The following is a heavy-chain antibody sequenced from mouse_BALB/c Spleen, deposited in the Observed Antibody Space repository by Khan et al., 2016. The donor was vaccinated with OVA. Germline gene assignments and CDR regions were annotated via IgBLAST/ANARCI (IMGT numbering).Heavy chain of an antibody. CDR2: IRLKSNNYTT. Sequence: VQLKESGGGLVQPGGSMKLSCVASGFTFSNYWMNWVRQSPEKGLEWVAEIRLKSNNYTTHYAESVKGRFTISREDSKSGVYLQMNNLRAEDTGIYYCPLPPWFAYWGQGTLVTVSA. J-gene: IGHJ3*01. CDR1: GFTFSNYW. CDR3: PLPPWFAY. V-gene: IGHV6-6*02.